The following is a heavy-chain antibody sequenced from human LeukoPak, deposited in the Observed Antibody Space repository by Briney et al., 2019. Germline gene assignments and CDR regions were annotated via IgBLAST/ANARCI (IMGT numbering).Heavy chain of an antibody. D-gene: IGHD2-2*01. Sequence: SVKVSCKASGYTFTSYGISWVRQAPGQGLKWMGGIIPIFGTANYAQKFQGRVTITADESTSTAYMELSSLRSEDTAVYYCARDRSSTSWDDAFDIWGQGTMVTVSS. CDR2: IIPIFGTA. J-gene: IGHJ3*02. CDR3: ARDRSSTSWDDAFDI. V-gene: IGHV1-69*13. CDR1: GYTFTSYG.